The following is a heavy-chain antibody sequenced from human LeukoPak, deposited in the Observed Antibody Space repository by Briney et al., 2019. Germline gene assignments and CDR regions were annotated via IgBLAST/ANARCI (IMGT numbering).Heavy chain of an antibody. CDR1: GGSFSGYY. Sequence: PSETLSLTRAVYGGSFSGYYWSWIRQPPGKGLEWIGETNHSGSTNYNPSLKSRVTISVDTSKNQFSLKLSSVTAADAAVYYCARVRVPRIYYYYYMDVWGKGTTVTVSS. CDR3: ARVRVPRIYYYYYMDV. J-gene: IGHJ6*03. CDR2: TNHSGST. V-gene: IGHV4-34*01. D-gene: IGHD4/OR15-4a*01.